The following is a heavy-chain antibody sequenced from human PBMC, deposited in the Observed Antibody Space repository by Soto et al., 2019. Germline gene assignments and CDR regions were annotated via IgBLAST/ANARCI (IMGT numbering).Heavy chain of an antibody. CDR1: GFTFSSYA. J-gene: IGHJ6*03. CDR2: IVAGGDNT. D-gene: IGHD2-2*01. CDR3: AKYACGSTTCPYYFYSFMDV. Sequence: EVQLLESGGGLVQPGGSLRLSCAASGFTFSSYAMTWVRQSPGKGLEWVSAIVAGGDNTYHVDAVKGRFTISRDNSQNTLYLRMNRLRAEDTAVYYCAKYACGSTTCPYYFYSFMDVWGKGTTVTVSS. V-gene: IGHV3-23*01.